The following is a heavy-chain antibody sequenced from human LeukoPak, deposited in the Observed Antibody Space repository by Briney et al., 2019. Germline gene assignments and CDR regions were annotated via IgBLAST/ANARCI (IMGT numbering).Heavy chain of an antibody. CDR1: GFTFSTYA. Sequence: GGSLRLSCAASGFTFSTYAMSWVRQAPGKGLEWVSSISGSGGSTYYADSVKGRFTISRDNYKNTLYLHMNSLIADDTALYYCSRFRYFAWSVFVYCGDETLGTVSS. J-gene: IGHJ4*01. V-gene: IGHV3-23*01. D-gene: IGHD3-9*01. CDR2: ISGSGGST. CDR3: SRFRYFAWSVFVY.